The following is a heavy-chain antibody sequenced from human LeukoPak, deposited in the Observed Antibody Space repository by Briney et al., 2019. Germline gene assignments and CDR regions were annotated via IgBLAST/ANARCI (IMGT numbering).Heavy chain of an antibody. CDR3: ARGDIVVVPAAQIYYYYGMDV. CDR1: GFTFSSYG. J-gene: IGHJ6*04. V-gene: IGHV3-33*01. D-gene: IGHD2-2*01. CDR2: IWYDGSNK. Sequence: GRSLRLSCAASGFTFSSYGMHWVCQAPGKGLEWVAVIWYDGSNKYYADSVKGRFTISRDNSKNTLYLQMNSLRAEDTAVYYCARGDIVVVPAAQIYYYYGMDVWGKGTTVTVSS.